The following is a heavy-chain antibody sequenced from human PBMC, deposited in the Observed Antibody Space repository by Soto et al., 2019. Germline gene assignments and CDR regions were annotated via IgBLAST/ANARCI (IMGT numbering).Heavy chain of an antibody. CDR2: IYYSGST. CDR1: GGSIRSYY. J-gene: IGHJ3*02. V-gene: IGHV4-59*08. CDR3: ARPIYSSRNSGAFDI. D-gene: IGHD3-22*01. Sequence: SETLSLTCTVSGGSIRSYYWGWIRQPPGKGLEWIGYIYYSGSTNYNPSLKSRVTISVDTSKNQFSLKLSSVTAADTAVYYCARPIYSSRNSGAFDIWGQGTMVTVSS.